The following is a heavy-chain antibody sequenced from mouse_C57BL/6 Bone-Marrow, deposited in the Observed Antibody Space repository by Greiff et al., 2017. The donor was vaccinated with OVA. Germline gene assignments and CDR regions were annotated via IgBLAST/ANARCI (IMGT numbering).Heavy chain of an antibody. Sequence: EVQLQQSGPVLVKPGASVEMSCKASGYTFTDYYMNWVKQSHGKSLEWIGVINPYNGGTSYNQKFKGKATLTVDKSSSTAYMELNSLTSEDSAVYYCAAAQATKFAYWGQGTLVTVSA. CDR2: INPYNGGT. J-gene: IGHJ3*01. V-gene: IGHV1-19*01. CDR3: AAAQATKFAY. D-gene: IGHD3-2*02. CDR1: GYTFTDYY.